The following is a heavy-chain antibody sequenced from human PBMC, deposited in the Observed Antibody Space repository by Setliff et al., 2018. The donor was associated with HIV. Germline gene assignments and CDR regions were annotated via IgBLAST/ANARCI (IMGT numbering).Heavy chain of an antibody. D-gene: IGHD6-6*01. CDR1: GYTFTSSG. CDR2: IGTYNGDT. CDR3: SKVSEHRTSSGSFYYYMDV. Sequence: ASVKVSCKASGYTFTSSGITWVRQAPGQGLEWMGWIGTYNGDTNYAQKFQGRVTMTTDTSTSTAYMELRSLISDDTAVYYCSKVSEHRTSSGSFYYYMDVWGEGTTVTVSS. J-gene: IGHJ6*03. V-gene: IGHV1-18*01.